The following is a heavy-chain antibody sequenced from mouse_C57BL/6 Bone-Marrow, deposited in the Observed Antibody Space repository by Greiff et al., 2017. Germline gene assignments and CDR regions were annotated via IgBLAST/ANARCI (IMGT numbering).Heavy chain of an antibody. Sequence: QVQLQESGPGLVAPSQSLSITCTASGFSLTSYAISWVRQPPGKGLEWLGVIWTGGGTNYNSALNSRLSISKDNSKSQVFLKMNSLQTDDTARYYCARYDYYGEGAMDYWGQGTSVTVSS. D-gene: IGHD1-1*01. V-gene: IGHV2-9-1*01. CDR1: GFSLTSYA. J-gene: IGHJ4*01. CDR2: IWTGGGT. CDR3: ARYDYYGEGAMDY.